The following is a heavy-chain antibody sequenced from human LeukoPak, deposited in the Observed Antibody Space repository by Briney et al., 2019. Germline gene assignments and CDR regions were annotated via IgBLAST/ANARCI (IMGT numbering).Heavy chain of an antibody. CDR1: GGSFSGYY. Sequence: SQTLSRTCAVYGGSFSGYYWSWISQPPGKGLEWIGEINHSGSNNYNPSLKSRVTISVDTSKNQFSLKLSSVTAADTAVYYCARLETGAYFDYWGQGTLVTVSS. J-gene: IGHJ4*02. CDR3: ARLETGAYFDY. CDR2: INHSGSN. V-gene: IGHV4-34*01. D-gene: IGHD3-3*01.